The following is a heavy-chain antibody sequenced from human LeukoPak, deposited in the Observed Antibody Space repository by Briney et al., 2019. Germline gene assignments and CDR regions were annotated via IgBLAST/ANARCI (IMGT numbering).Heavy chain of an antibody. V-gene: IGHV4-34*01. J-gene: IGHJ4*02. CDR2: INHSGST. Sequence: PSETLSLTCAVYGGSFSGYYWSWIRQPPGKGLEWIGEINHSGSTNYNPSLRSRVTISVDTSKNQFSLKLSPVTAADTAVYYCARAIYCSGGSCYKVADYWGQGTLVTVSS. D-gene: IGHD2-15*01. CDR3: ARAIYCSGGSCYKVADY. CDR1: GGSFSGYY.